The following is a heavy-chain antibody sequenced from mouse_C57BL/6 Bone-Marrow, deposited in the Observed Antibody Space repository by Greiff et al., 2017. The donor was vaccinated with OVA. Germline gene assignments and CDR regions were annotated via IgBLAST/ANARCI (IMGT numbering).Heavy chain of an antibody. CDR3: ASYYGLDY. Sequence: QVQLQQSGAELVRPGASVKLSCKASGYTFTDYYINWVKQRPGQGLEWIARLYPGSGNTSYNEKFKGKATLTAEKSSSTAYMQLSSLTSEDSAVYFCASYYGLDYWGQGTTLTVSS. J-gene: IGHJ2*01. V-gene: IGHV1-76*01. CDR1: GYTFTDYY. D-gene: IGHD1-1*01. CDR2: LYPGSGNT.